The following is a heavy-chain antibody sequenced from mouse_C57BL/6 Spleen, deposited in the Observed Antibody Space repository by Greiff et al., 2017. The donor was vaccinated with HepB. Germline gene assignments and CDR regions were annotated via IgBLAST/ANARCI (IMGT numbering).Heavy chain of an antibody. V-gene: IGHV6-3*01. J-gene: IGHJ2*01. CDR1: GFTFSNYW. Sequence: EVKLLESGGGLVQPGGSMKLSCVASGFTFSNYWMNWVRQSPEKGLEWVAQIRLKSDNYATHYAESVKGRFTISRDDSKSSVYLQMNNLRAEDTGIYYCTGIPSMVNYFDYWGQGTTLTVSS. D-gene: IGHD2-2*01. CDR2: IRLKSDNYAT. CDR3: TGIPSMVNYFDY.